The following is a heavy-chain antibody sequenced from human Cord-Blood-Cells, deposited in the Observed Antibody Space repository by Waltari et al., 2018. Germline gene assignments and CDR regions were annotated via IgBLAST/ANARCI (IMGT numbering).Heavy chain of an antibody. Sequence: QLQLQESGSGLVKPSQTLSLTCAVSGGSISSGGYSWSWIRQPPGKGLEWVGYTYQGGSTSYNPSLKSRVPISVDRSNNQSSLKLSSVTAAYTAVYGCARGAELGMTIVDYWGQGTLVTVSS. CDR2: TYQGGST. CDR1: GGSISSGGYS. CDR3: ARGAELGMTIVDY. J-gene: IGHJ4*02. V-gene: IGHV4-30-2*01. D-gene: IGHD3-3*01.